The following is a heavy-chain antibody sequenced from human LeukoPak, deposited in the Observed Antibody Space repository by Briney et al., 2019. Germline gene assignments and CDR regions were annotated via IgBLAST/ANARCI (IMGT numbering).Heavy chain of an antibody. CDR3: ARERNYYDSSGYRRDAFDI. J-gene: IGHJ3*02. Sequence: SETLSLTCTVSGGSISSYYWSWIRQPAGKGLEWIGRIYTSGSTNYNPSLKSRVTMSVDTSKNQFSLKLSSVTAADTAVYYCARERNYYDSSGYRRDAFDIWGQGTMVTVSS. D-gene: IGHD3-22*01. CDR2: IYTSGST. CDR1: GGSISSYY. V-gene: IGHV4-4*07.